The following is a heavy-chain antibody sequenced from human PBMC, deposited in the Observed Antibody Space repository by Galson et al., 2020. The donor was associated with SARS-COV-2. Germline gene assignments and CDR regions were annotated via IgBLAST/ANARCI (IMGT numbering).Heavy chain of an antibody. CDR3: GKNMRVAN. CDR2: IKPDGSEK. CDR1: GFTFSDFW. Sequence: GESLKISCAASGFTFSDFWMSWVRQAPGKGLEWVANIKPDGSEKYYVDSVEGRFTISRDNAKNSLYLQMNSLSAEDTAVYYCGKNMRVANWGQGTQVTVSS. D-gene: IGHD2-15*01. J-gene: IGHJ4*02. V-gene: IGHV3-7*01.